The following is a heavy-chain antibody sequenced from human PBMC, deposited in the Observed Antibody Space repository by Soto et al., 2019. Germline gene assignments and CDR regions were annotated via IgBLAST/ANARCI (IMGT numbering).Heavy chain of an antibody. Sequence: SETLSLTCTVSGGSLSSSSYYWGWIRQHPGKGLEWIGYIYYSGSTYYNPSLKSRVTISVDTSKNQFSLKLSSVTAADTAVYYCARDIMGTNYYYYGMDVWGQGTTVTV. J-gene: IGHJ6*02. CDR1: GGSLSSSSYY. CDR2: IYYSGST. V-gene: IGHV4-39*07. D-gene: IGHD2-8*01. CDR3: ARDIMGTNYYYYGMDV.